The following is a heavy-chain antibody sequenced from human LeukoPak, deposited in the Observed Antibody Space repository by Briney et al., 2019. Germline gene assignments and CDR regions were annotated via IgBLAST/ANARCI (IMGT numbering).Heavy chain of an antibody. CDR2: VKQDGSEK. CDR3: ARRIGLVTPNAFDI. D-gene: IGHD2-21*01. Sequence: GGSLRLSCAASGFTLSSYWMSWVRLAPGKGLEWVANVKQDGSEKYYVDSVKGRFTISRDNAKNSLFLQMNSLRAEDTAVYYCARRIGLVTPNAFDIWGQGTMVTVSS. CDR1: GFTLSSYW. V-gene: IGHV3-7*01. J-gene: IGHJ3*02.